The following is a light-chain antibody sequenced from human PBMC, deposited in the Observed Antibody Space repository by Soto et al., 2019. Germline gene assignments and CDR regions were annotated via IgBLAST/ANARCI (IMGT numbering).Light chain of an antibody. CDR1: SSNIGNNY. Sequence: QSVLTKPPSVSAAPGQKVTISCSGSSSNIGNNYVSWYQQLPGTAPKLLIYDNNKRPSGIPDRFSGSKSGTSGTLDITGLQTGDEADYYCATWDGSLPAEVFGGGTKLTVL. V-gene: IGLV1-51*01. CDR3: ATWDGSLPAEV. J-gene: IGLJ2*01. CDR2: DNN.